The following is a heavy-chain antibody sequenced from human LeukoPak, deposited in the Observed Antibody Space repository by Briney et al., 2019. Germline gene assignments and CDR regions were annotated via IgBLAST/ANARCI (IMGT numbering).Heavy chain of an antibody. CDR1: GYTFTTYG. J-gene: IGHJ4*02. V-gene: IGHV1-18*01. Sequence: ASVTVSCKASGYTFTTYGISWVRQAPGQGLEGMGWISPYSANRNYAQKLQGRVTMTTHTFASTTYMELRSLRSDDTVVYYCARGDGSGWPNFDSWGQGTLVTVSS. D-gene: IGHD6-19*01. CDR3: ARGDGSGWPNFDS. CDR2: ISPYSANR.